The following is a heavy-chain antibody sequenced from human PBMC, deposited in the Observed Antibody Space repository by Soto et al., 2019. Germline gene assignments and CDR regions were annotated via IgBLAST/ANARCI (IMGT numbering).Heavy chain of an antibody. CDR3: ARSAGGSYPQYDY. D-gene: IGHD1-26*01. V-gene: IGHV3-30*04. J-gene: IGHJ4*02. Sequence: QVQLVESGGGVVQPGRSLRLSCAASGFTFSSYAMHWVRQAPGTGLEWVAVISYDGRDKYYPDSVKGRFTISRDNSKNPLYLQRTSRRAGDAAVYYCARSAGGSYPQYDYWGQGTLVPVS. CDR2: ISYDGRDK. CDR1: GFTFSSYA.